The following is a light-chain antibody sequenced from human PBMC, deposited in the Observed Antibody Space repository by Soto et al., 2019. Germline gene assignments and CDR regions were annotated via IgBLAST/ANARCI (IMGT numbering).Light chain of an antibody. J-gene: IGKJ1*01. CDR2: GAS. CDR3: QQYGSSGT. CDR1: QSVSNNY. Sequence: EIEMKPSPGTLSLSTGARATLSCRASQSVSNNYLAWYQQKPGQAPRLLIYGASNRATGIPDRFSGSGSGTDFTLTISRLEPEDFPVYYCQQYGSSGTLGQGTMV. V-gene: IGKV3-20*01.